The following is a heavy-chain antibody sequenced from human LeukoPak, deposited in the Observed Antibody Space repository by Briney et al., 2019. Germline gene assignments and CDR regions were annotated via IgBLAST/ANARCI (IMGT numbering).Heavy chain of an antibody. D-gene: IGHD2-15*01. CDR2: MNPNSGNT. CDR1: GYTFTSYD. Sequence: GASVKVSFTASGYTFTSYDVNWVRQATGQGLEWMGWMNPNSGNTGLAQKFQGRVTLTRDTSLSTAYMELSNLRSDDTAVYYCARDEVVAAPNYFGMVVWGQGTTVSVSS. CDR3: ARDEVVAAPNYFGMVV. J-gene: IGHJ6*02. V-gene: IGHV1-8*01.